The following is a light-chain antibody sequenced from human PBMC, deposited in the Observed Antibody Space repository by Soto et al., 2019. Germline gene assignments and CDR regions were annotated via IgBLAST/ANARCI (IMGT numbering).Light chain of an antibody. J-gene: IGLJ1*01. CDR2: GNS. Sequence: QCVLTQPPSVSGAPGQRVTISCTGSSSNIGAGYDVHWYQQLPGTAPKLLIYGNSNRPSGVPDRFSGSKSGTSASLAITGLQAEDEADYYCQSYDSSLSGSNYVFGTGTKVTVL. V-gene: IGLV1-40*01. CDR3: QSYDSSLSGSNYV. CDR1: SSNIGAGYD.